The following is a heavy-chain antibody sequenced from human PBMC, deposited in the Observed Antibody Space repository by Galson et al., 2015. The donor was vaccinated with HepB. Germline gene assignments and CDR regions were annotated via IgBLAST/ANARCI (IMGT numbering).Heavy chain of an antibody. V-gene: IGHV3-30*04. J-gene: IGHJ6*02. CDR1: GFTFSSYA. CDR3: ARDRGYSGYDRRNYYYYYGMDV. D-gene: IGHD5-12*01. CDR2: ISYDGSNK. Sequence: SLRLSCAASGFTFSSYAMHWVRQAPGKGLEWVAVISYDGSNKYYADSVKGRFTISRDNSKNTLYLQMNSLRAEDTAVYYCARDRGYSGYDRRNYYYYYGMDVWGQGTTVTVSS.